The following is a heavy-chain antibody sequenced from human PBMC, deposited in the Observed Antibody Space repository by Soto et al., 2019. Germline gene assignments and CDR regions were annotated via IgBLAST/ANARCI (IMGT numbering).Heavy chain of an antibody. CDR1: GFTFSSYW. CDR3: ARGGPNYYYYYMDV. CDR2: INSDGSSP. Sequence: GSLRLSCAASGFTFSSYWMHWVRQAPGKGLVWVSRINSDGSSPSYADSVKGRFTISRDNAKNTLYLQMNGLRAEDTAVYYCARGGPNYYYYYMDVWGKGTTVTVSS. D-gene: IGHD3-10*01. J-gene: IGHJ6*03. V-gene: IGHV3-74*01.